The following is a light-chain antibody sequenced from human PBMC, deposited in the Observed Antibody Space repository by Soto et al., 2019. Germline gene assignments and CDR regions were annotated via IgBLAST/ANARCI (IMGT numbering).Light chain of an antibody. Sequence: QSALTQPASVSGSQGQSITISCTGTSGDIGSYNRVSWYQQHPGKAPKLIIYEVTDRPSGVSNRFSGSKSGNTASLTISGLHAEDEAEYYCRSYTSIHTRACVFGTGTKLTVL. CDR1: SGDIGSYNR. CDR3: RSYTSIHTRACV. J-gene: IGLJ1*01. V-gene: IGLV2-14*01. CDR2: EVT.